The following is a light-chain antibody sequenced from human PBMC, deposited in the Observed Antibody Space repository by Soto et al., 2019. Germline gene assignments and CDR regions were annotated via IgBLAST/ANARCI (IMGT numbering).Light chain of an antibody. V-gene: IGKV3-20*01. J-gene: IGKJ2*01. Sequence: EIVLTQSPGTLSLSPGERATLSCRASQSVGSDLTWYQQKPGQAPRLLISRASNGAAGIPDRFSGSGSGTDCTHAISRLEPEDSAVDYCQQHLHSRYTCGQGTRLEIK. CDR3: QQHLHSRYT. CDR2: RAS. CDR1: QSVGSD.